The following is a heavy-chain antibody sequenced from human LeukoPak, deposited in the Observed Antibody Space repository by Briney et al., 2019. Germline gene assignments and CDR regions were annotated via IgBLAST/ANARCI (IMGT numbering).Heavy chain of an antibody. Sequence: SETLSLTCTVSGGSISSSSYYWGWIRQPPGKGLEWIGSIYYSGSTYYNPSLKSRVTISVDTSKNQFSLKLGSVTAADTAVYYCARLPRDDFWSNFFDYWGQGTLVTVSS. J-gene: IGHJ4*02. V-gene: IGHV4-39*01. D-gene: IGHD3-3*01. CDR3: ARLPRDDFWSNFFDY. CDR1: GGSISSSSYY. CDR2: IYYSGST.